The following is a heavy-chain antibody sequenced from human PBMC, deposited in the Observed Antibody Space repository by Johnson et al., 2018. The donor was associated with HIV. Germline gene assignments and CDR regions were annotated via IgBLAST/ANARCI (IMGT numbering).Heavy chain of an antibody. J-gene: IGHJ3*01. CDR3: ARSGPNWAFDF. Sequence: VQLVESGGGLVQPGGSLILSCAASGFTFSSYWMHWVRQAPGKGLVWVSRISSDGSSTYYADSVKVRFTISRNNAKNTMFVQMNSLRAEDTAVDYWARSGPNWAFDFWGQGTMVTVSS. CDR1: GFTFSSYW. CDR2: ISSDGSST. V-gene: IGHV3-74*01. D-gene: IGHD1-1*01.